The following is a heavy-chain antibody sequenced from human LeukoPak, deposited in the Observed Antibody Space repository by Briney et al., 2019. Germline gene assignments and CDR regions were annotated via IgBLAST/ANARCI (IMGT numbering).Heavy chain of an antibody. CDR2: IIPIFGTA. V-gene: IGHV1-69*13. CDR1: GGTLSSYA. CDR3: ARSWIQLWLLLDY. Sequence: SVKVSCKASGGTLSSYAISWVRQAPGQGLEWMGGIIPIFGTANYAQKFQGRVTITADESTSTAYMELSSLRSEDTAVYYCARSWIQLWLLLDYWGQGTLVTVSS. J-gene: IGHJ4*02. D-gene: IGHD5-18*01.